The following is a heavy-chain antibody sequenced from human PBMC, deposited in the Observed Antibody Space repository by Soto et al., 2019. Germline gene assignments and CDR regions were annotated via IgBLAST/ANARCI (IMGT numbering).Heavy chain of an antibody. Sequence: SETLSLTCTVSGGSISSGGYYWSWIRQHPGKGLEWIGYIYYSGSTYYNPSLKSRVTISVDTSKNQFSLKLSFVTAADTALYYCARDYYYDSRGYPGAYYHGMDVWGQGTTVTVSS. V-gene: IGHV4-31*03. CDR1: GGSISSGGYY. CDR3: ARDYYYDSRGYPGAYYHGMDV. J-gene: IGHJ6*02. D-gene: IGHD3-22*01. CDR2: IYYSGST.